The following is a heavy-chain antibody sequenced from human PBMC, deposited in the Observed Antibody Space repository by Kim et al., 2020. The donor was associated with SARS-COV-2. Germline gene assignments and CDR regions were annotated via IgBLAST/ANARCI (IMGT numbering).Heavy chain of an antibody. CDR2: ISSSSSPI. CDR3: ARDLYGSSYNYFDY. Sequence: GGSLRLSCAVSGFTFSNYNMNWVRQAPGKGLEWVSYISSSSSPIYYADSVKGRFTISRDNAKNSLYLQMISLRDEDTAVYYCARDLYGSSYNYFDYWGQGTLVTVSS. J-gene: IGHJ4*02. D-gene: IGHD6-6*01. CDR1: GFTFSNYN. V-gene: IGHV3-48*02.